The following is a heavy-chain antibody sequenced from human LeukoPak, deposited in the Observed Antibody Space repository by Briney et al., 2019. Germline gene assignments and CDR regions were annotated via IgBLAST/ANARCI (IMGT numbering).Heavy chain of an antibody. Sequence: GSSVKVSCKASGGTFSSYAISWVRQAPGQGLEWMGGIIPIFGTANYAQKFQGRVTITADESTSTAYMELSSLRSEDTAVYYCASTAPVSATASFDYWGQGTLVTVSS. CDR3: ASTAPVSATASFDY. CDR1: GGTFSSYA. J-gene: IGHJ4*02. D-gene: IGHD6-25*01. CDR2: IIPIFGTA. V-gene: IGHV1-69*01.